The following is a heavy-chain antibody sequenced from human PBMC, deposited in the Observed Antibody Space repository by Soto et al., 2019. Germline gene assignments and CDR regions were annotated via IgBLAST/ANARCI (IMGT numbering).Heavy chain of an antibody. CDR1: GYTFTRSG. CDR3: AREGVAPYYYYGMDV. V-gene: IGHV1-18*01. Sequence: ASVKVSCKASGYTFTRSGISWVRQAPGQGLEWMGWISTYNGDTNYAQTFQGRVTMTTDTSTSTVHMEVRSLRSDDTAVYFCAREGVAPYYYYGMDVWGKGTPVTVSS. CDR2: ISTYNGDT. J-gene: IGHJ6*04. D-gene: IGHD5-12*01.